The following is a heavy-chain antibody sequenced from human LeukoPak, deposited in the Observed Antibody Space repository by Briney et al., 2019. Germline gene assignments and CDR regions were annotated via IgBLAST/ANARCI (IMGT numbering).Heavy chain of an antibody. Sequence: SETLSLTCSVSGGSINDYYWSWIRQPPGKGLEWIGCIYSSGSTTYNPSLKSRVTVSVDTSNNQFSLTLNSVTAADTAVYYCSRGPGIVERSNLGFDYWGQGALVTVSS. D-gene: IGHD1-26*01. CDR1: GGSINDYY. V-gene: IGHV4-59*01. CDR2: IYSSGST. J-gene: IGHJ4*02. CDR3: SRGPGIVERSNLGFDY.